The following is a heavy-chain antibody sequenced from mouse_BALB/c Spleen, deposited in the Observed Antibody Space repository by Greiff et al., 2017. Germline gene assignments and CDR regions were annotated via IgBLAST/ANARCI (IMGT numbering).Heavy chain of an antibody. Sequence: EVKLMESGGGLVQPGGSMKLSCVASGFTFSNYWMNWVRQSPEKGLEWVAEIRLKSNNYATHYAESVKGRFTISRDDSKSSVYLQMNNLRAEDTGIYYCTRPPLRRYAMDYWGQGTSVTVSS. CDR3: TRPPLRRYAMDY. CDR2: IRLKSNNYAT. J-gene: IGHJ4*01. CDR1: GFTFSNYW. V-gene: IGHV6-6*02. D-gene: IGHD1-2*01.